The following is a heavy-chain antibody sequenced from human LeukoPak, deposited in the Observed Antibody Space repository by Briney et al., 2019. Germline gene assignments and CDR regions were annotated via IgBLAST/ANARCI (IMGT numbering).Heavy chain of an antibody. J-gene: IGHJ4*02. CDR3: AGAIGYNSAPFDY. Sequence: SETLSLTCTVSGGSISSYYWSRIRQPPGKGREWIGYIYYSGSTNYNPSLKSRVTISVDTSKNQFSLKLSSVTAADTAVYYCAGAIGYNSAPFDYWGQGTLVTVSS. CDR2: IYYSGST. V-gene: IGHV4-59*01. CDR1: GGSISSYY. D-gene: IGHD5-24*01.